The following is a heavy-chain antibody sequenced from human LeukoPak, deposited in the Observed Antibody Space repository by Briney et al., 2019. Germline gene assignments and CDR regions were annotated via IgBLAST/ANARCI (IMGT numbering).Heavy chain of an antibody. Sequence: GGSLRLSCAASGFTFSSYAMTWVRQAPGKGLEWVASINEDGSEIHYVDSVKGRFTISRDNAKDSLYLQTNSLTAEDTAMYYCVRAYHPGGWFDPWGQGTLVTVSS. D-gene: IGHD2-21*01. CDR2: INEDGSEI. J-gene: IGHJ5*02. CDR3: VRAYHPGGWFDP. V-gene: IGHV3-7*04. CDR1: GFTFSSYA.